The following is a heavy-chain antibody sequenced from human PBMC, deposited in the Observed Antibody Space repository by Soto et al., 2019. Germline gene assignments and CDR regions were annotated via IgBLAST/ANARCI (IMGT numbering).Heavy chain of an antibody. CDR2: ISWDGGST. J-gene: IGHJ6*02. D-gene: IGHD4-4*01. V-gene: IGHV3-43*01. CDR3: AKDIPSTMTTVRQGGMDG. CDR1: GVTFDDYT. Sequence: PVVSLRLSCAASGVTFDDYTMHWVRQAPGKGLEWVSLISWDGGSTYYADSVKGRFTISRDNSKNSLYLQMNSLRTEDTALYYCAKDIPSTMTTVRQGGMDGWGQGNTATVPS.